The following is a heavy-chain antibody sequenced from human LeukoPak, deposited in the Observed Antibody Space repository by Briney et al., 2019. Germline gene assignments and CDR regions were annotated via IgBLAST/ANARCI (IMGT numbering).Heavy chain of an antibody. CDR2: INPNSGGT. J-gene: IGHJ4*02. Sequence: ASVKVSCKASGYTFTSYYMHWVRQAPGQGLEWMGRINPNSGGTNYAQKFQGRVTMTRDTSISTAYMELSGLRSDDTAVYYCARDQTYYYDSSGFPWGQGTLVTVSS. V-gene: IGHV1-2*06. CDR1: GYTFTSYY. CDR3: ARDQTYYYDSSGFP. D-gene: IGHD3-22*01.